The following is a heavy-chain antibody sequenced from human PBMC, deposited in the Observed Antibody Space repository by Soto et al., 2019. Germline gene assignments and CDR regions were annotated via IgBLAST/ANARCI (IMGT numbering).Heavy chain of an antibody. Sequence: QVQLVDSGGGVVQPGRSLRLSCAASGFDFNRSGMHWARQAPGKRLEWVAAISSDGSAKFHADTVKGRLTISRDNSKNTLYLQMESLRSEDTAVYYCARGLTASGHGWYFDLWGRGSLVTVSS. CDR1: GFDFNRSG. J-gene: IGHJ2*01. D-gene: IGHD6-13*01. V-gene: IGHV3-30*03. CDR3: ARGLTASGHGWYFDL. CDR2: ISSDGSAK.